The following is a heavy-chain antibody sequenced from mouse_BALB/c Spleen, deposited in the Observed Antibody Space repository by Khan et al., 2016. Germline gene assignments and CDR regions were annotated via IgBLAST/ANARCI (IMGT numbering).Heavy chain of an antibody. V-gene: IGHV1-9*01. CDR1: GYTFSNYW. CDR2: ILPGSGYS. CDR3: AREWYSRDY. D-gene: IGHD1-3*01. Sequence: QVQLKQSGAELMKPGASVKISCKATGYTFSNYWIEWVKQRPGHGLEWIGDILPGSGYSNSNENFKGKATFTAAASSNTAYMPLISLTSEASALSVCAREWYSRDYGGKGTS. J-gene: IGHJ4*01.